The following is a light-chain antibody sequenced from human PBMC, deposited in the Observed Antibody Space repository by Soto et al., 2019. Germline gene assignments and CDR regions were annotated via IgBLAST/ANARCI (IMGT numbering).Light chain of an antibody. CDR1: QSVSTY. J-gene: IGKJ4*01. CDR2: DAS. CDR3: LHRFNWPLT. V-gene: IGKV3-11*01. Sequence: EIVLTQSPATLSLSPGERATLSCRASQSVSTYLAWYQQKPGQAPRLLIYDASNRATGIPARFSGSGSGTDFTLTISSLESEDFAVYYCLHRFNWPLTFGGGTKVEIK.